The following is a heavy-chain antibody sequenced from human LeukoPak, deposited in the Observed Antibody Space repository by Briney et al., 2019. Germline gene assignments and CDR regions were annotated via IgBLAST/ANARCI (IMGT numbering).Heavy chain of an antibody. CDR3: ASGPYSSSYFAS. J-gene: IGHJ4*02. D-gene: IGHD6-13*01. CDR1: GFTFSSYS. Sequence: GGSLRLSCAASGFTFSSYSMNWVRQAPGKGLEWVSSISSSSSYIYYADSVKGRFTISRDNARNSLYLQMNSLRAEDTAVYYCASGPYSSSYFASWGQGTMVTVSS. V-gene: IGHV3-21*01. CDR2: ISSSSSYI.